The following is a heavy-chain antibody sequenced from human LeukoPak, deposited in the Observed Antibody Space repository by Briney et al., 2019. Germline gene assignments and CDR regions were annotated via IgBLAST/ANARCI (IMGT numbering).Heavy chain of an antibody. J-gene: IGHJ1*01. CDR1: GFTFSSHW. CDR2: LNQDASAS. CDR3: ATSAGSPGNS. Sequence: QPGGSLRLSCVASGFTFSSHWMSWVRQAPGKRLEWLANLNQDASASYYVDSVKGRFTISRDNAKNSLYLQMSNLRVEDTAVYYCATSAGSPGNSWGQGALITVSS. D-gene: IGHD1-7*01. V-gene: IGHV3-7*01.